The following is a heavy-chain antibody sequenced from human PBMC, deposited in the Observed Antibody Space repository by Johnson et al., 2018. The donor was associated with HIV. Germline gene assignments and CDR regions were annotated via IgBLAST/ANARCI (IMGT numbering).Heavy chain of an antibody. CDR3: ARGDYDYGDYVDAFDI. CDR2: ISFDGST. V-gene: IGHV3-30*03. Sequence: QVQLVESGGGVVQPGRSLRLSCAASGFSFSDSAMHWVRQAPGKGLEWVAVISFDGSTYYANSVKDMQTRRFTISRDNSKNTLYLQMESLRVEDTAVYYCARGDYDYGDYVDAFDIWGQGTMVTVSS. J-gene: IGHJ3*02. D-gene: IGHD4-17*01. CDR1: GFSFSDSA.